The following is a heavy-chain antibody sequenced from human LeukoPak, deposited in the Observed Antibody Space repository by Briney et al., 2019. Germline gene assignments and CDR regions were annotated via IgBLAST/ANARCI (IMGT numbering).Heavy chain of an antibody. Sequence: SETLSLTCTVSGGSISSGSYYWSWIRQPAGKGLEWIGRIYTSGSTNYNPYLKSRVTISLDTSRNQFSLKLNSVTAADTAVYYCAKSNGSGLVDIWGQGTMVTVSS. D-gene: IGHD3-10*01. J-gene: IGHJ3*02. CDR1: GGSISSGSYY. CDR2: IYTSGST. V-gene: IGHV4-61*02. CDR3: AKSNGSGLVDI.